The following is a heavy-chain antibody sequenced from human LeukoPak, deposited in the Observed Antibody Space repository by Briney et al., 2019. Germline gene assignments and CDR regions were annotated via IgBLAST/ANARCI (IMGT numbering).Heavy chain of an antibody. Sequence: GGSLRLSCVASGFTFSSYEMNWVRQAPGKGLEWISYISRSGSTIYHADSVKGRFTLSRDNAKKSLYLEMKSLRAEDTAVYYCARERETTVTYDAFDIWGLGTMVTVSS. V-gene: IGHV3-48*03. CDR3: ARERETTVTYDAFDI. J-gene: IGHJ3*02. D-gene: IGHD4-17*01. CDR1: GFTFSSYE. CDR2: ISRSGSTI.